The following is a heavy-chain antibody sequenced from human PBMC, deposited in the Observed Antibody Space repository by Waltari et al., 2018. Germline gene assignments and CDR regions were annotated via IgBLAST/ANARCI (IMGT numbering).Heavy chain of an antibody. CDR1: GGSISSGRYY. V-gene: IGHV4-61*02. CDR2: IYTSGST. J-gene: IGHJ4*02. D-gene: IGHD2-15*01. Sequence: QVQLQESGPSLEKPSQPLSLTCTVSGGSISSGRYYWSWLRPPAGKGLEWIGRIYTSGSTNYNPSLKSRVTISVDTSKNQFSLKLSSVTAADTAVYYCARDASRVGGGIDYWGQGTLVTVSS. CDR3: ARDASRVGGGIDY.